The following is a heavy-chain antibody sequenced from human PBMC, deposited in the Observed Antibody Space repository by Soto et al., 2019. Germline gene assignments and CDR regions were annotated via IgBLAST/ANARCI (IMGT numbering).Heavy chain of an antibody. J-gene: IGHJ5*02. CDR2: IRVYNGNT. CDR3: VRDSGSYSGRFDL. Sequence: QVQLVQSGAEVKKPGASVKVSCKASGYSFPSYGINWVRQVPGQGLEWMGWIRVYNGNTKYAQKVQGRVTLTTDTPANTAYMELGSLRSDDTAVYYCVRDSGSYSGRFDLWGQGTLVTVSS. D-gene: IGHD1-26*01. V-gene: IGHV1-18*01. CDR1: GYSFPSYG.